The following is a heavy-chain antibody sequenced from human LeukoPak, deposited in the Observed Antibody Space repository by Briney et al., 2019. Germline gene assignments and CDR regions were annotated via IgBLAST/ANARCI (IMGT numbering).Heavy chain of an antibody. D-gene: IGHD2-8*01. CDR3: ARGLGWTNGVCYNY. CDR2: MNPNSGNT. Sequence: ASVKVSCKASGYTFTSYDINWVRQATGQGLEWMGWMNPNSGNTGYAQKFQGRVTMTRNTSISTAYMELSSLRSEDTAVYYCARGLGWTNGVCYNYWGQGTLVTVSS. J-gene: IGHJ4*02. CDR1: GYTFTSYD. V-gene: IGHV1-8*01.